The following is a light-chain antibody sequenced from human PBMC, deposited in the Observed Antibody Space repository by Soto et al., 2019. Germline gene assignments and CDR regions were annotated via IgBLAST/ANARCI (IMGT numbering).Light chain of an antibody. CDR2: GAS. V-gene: IGKV3-11*01. CDR3: QQHSHWPPWT. Sequence: ALTQSPGTLSLSPGERATLSCRASENVRTFVDWYQQKPGQAPRLLIYGASNRATGIPARFSGSGSGTDFTLTISNLEPEDFAVYYCQQHSHWPPWTFGQGTKVDI. CDR1: ENVRTF. J-gene: IGKJ1*01.